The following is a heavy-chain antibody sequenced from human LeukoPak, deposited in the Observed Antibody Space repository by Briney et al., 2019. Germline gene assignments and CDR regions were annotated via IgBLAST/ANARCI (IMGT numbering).Heavy chain of an antibody. CDR1: GGSISSSNW. J-gene: IGHJ3*02. CDR3: ARGIAAASERAFDI. CDR2: IYSSGGT. V-gene: IGHV4-4*02. D-gene: IGHD6-13*01. Sequence: SGTLSLTCAVSGGSISSSNWWSWVRQPPGKGLEWIGRIYSSGGTDYNPSLKSRVTMSVDTSKNQFSLKLSSVTAADTAVYYCARGIAAASERAFDIWGQGTMVTVS.